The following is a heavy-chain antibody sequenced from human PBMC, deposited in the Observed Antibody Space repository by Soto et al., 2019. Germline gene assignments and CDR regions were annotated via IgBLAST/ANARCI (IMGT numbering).Heavy chain of an antibody. V-gene: IGHV3-30*18. J-gene: IGHJ5*02. Sequence: QVQLVESGGGVVQPGRSLRLSCAASGFTFSSYGMHWVRQAPGKGLEWVAVISYDGSNKYYADSVKGRFTISRDNSKNTLYLQMNSLRAEDTAVYYCAKDAYCGGACAGWFDPWGQGTLVTVSS. D-gene: IGHD2-21*02. CDR1: GFTFSSYG. CDR3: AKDAYCGGACAGWFDP. CDR2: ISYDGSNK.